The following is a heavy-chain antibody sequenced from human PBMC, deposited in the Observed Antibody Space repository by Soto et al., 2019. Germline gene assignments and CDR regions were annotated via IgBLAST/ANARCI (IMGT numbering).Heavy chain of an antibody. D-gene: IGHD3-22*01. V-gene: IGHV3-74*01. Sequence: QSVGSLRLSCAASGFTFSSYWMHWVRQAPGKGLVWVSRINSDGSSTSYADSVKGRFTISGDNAKNTLYLQMNSLRAEDTAVYYCARSSDYYDSSGYYSFDYWGQGTLVTVSS. CDR1: GFTFSSYW. CDR2: INSDGSST. J-gene: IGHJ4*02. CDR3: ARSSDYYDSSGYYSFDY.